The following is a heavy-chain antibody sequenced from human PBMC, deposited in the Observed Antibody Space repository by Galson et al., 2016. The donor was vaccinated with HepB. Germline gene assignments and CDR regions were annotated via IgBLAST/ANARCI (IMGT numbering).Heavy chain of an antibody. J-gene: IGHJ5*02. CDR1: GGSISSGGYS. CDR2: IYYSGTT. D-gene: IGHD3-10*01. V-gene: IGHV4-31*03. CDR3: ARMVRRLVGFAP. Sequence: TLSLTCTVSGGSISSGGYSWSWIRQHPEKGLEWIGYIYYSGTTFYNPSLKSRLTISLDTSKNQFSLKLSSMSAADTAVYYCARMVRRLVGFAPWGQGILVTVSS.